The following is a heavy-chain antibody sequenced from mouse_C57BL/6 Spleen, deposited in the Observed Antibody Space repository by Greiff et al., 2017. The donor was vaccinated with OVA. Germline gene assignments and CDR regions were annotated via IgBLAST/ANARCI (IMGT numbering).Heavy chain of an antibody. CDR3: ARGPGGFAY. CDR1: GFTFSDYG. Sequence: EVKVVESGGGLVKPGGSLKLSCAASGFTFSDYGMHWVRQAPEKGLEWVAYISSGSSTIYYADTVKGRFTISRDNAKNTLFLQMTSLRSEDTAMYYCARGPGGFAYWGQGTLVTVSA. J-gene: IGHJ3*01. CDR2: ISSGSSTI. V-gene: IGHV5-17*01. D-gene: IGHD4-1*01.